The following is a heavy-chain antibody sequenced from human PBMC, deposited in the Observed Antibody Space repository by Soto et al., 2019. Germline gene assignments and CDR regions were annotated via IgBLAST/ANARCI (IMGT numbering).Heavy chain of an antibody. CDR3: ARALRAAKAKYFVSARWFDP. CDR1: GCSISSYD. D-gene: IGHD3-9*01. CDR2: IYYSGST. J-gene: IGHJ5*02. V-gene: IGHV4-59*01. Sequence: SETLSLTCTVSGCSISSYDWSWIRQPPGKGLEWIGYIYYSGSTNYNPSLKSRVTISVDTSKNQFSLKLSSVTAADTAVYYCARALRAAKAKYFVSARWFDPWGQGTLVTVSS.